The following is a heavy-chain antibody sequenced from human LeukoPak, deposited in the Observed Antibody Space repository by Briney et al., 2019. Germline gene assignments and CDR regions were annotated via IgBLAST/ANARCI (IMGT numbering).Heavy chain of an antibody. Sequence: SSETLSLTCTVSGGSISSGGYYWSWIRQHPGKGLEWIGYIYYSGSTYYNPSLKSRVTISVDTSKNQFSLKLSSVTAADTAVYYCAREHFDWSAGNWFDPWGQGTLVTVSS. CDR2: IYYSGST. CDR1: GGSISSGGYY. D-gene: IGHD3-9*01. V-gene: IGHV4-31*03. CDR3: AREHFDWSAGNWFDP. J-gene: IGHJ5*02.